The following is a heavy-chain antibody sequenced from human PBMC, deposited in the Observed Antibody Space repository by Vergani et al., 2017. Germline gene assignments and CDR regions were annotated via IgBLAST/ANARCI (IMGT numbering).Heavy chain of an antibody. D-gene: IGHD6-13*01. CDR3: AKDISSGAAAFFDY. V-gene: IGHV3-15*05. J-gene: IGHJ4*02. CDR1: GFTFSSAW. CDR2: IRPKTDGETT. Sequence: EVQPVESGGGLVKPGGSLRLSCTTSGFTFSSAWMSWVRQAPGKGLEWVARIRPKTDGETTDYAAPVKGRFTISRDDSKNTLYLQMNSLRAEDTALYYCAKDISSGAAAFFDYWGQGTLVTVSS.